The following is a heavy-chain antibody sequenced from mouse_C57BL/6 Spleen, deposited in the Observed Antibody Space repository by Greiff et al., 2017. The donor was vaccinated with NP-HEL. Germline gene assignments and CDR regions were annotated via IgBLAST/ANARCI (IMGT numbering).Heavy chain of an antibody. D-gene: IGHD3-2*02. CDR2: ISRGGSYT. CDR1: GFTFTSYG. J-gene: IGHJ4*01. V-gene: IGHV5-6*01. Sequence: EVQRVESGADLVKPGASLKLSCAASGFTFTSYGMSWVRQTPDKRLEWVATISRGGSYTYYPDSVKGRSTISRDNAKNTLYLQMSSLKSEDTAMYYCARRGDSSGYCYYAMDYWGQGTSVTVSS. CDR3: ARRGDSSGYCYYAMDY.